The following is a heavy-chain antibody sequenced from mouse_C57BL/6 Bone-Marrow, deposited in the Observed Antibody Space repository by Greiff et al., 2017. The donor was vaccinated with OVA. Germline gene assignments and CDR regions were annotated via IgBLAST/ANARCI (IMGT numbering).Heavy chain of an antibody. D-gene: IGHD1-1*01. CDR3: TFICYNYGSNYGGDRYVDV. V-gene: IGHV14-4*01. CDR2: IDPENGDT. CDR1: GFTIKDDY. J-gene: IGHJ1*03. Sequence: EVQLQQSGAELVRPGASVKLSCTASGFTIKDDYMHWVKQRPEQGLEWIGWIDPENGDTEYAPKFQGKATITADTSSNTASLQLSSLTSEDTAFYYCTFICYNYGSNYGGDRYVDVWGTGTTVTVSS.